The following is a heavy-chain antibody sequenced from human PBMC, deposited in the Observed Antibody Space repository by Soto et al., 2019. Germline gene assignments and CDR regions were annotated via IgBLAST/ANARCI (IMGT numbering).Heavy chain of an antibody. Sequence: EVQLVESGGGLVQPGGSLRLSCAASGFTFSSYWMHWVRQAPGKGLVWVSRINSDGSSTSYADSVKGRFTISRDNAKNTLYLQMNSLRAEDTAVYYCARAVPYYYYYYGMDVWGQGTTVTVSS. V-gene: IGHV3-74*01. CDR1: GFTFSSYW. CDR2: INSDGSST. J-gene: IGHJ6*02. D-gene: IGHD4-17*01. CDR3: ARAVPYYYYYYGMDV.